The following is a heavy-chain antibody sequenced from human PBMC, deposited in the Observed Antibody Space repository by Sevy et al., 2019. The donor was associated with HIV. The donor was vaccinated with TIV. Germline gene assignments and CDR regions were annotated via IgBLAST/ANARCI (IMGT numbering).Heavy chain of an antibody. V-gene: IGHV4-4*02. D-gene: IGHD3-22*01. J-gene: IGHJ4*02. CDR1: GGSISSTNR. Sequence: SETLSLTCAVSGGSISSTNRWSWVRQPPGKGLEWIGEIYHTGSSNYNPSLKSRVTISVDKSKNQISLNLSSVTAADTAVYYCAKEKYYDRSGYDSSFDYWGQGTLVTVSS. CDR2: IYHTGSS. CDR3: AKEKYYDRSGYDSSFDY.